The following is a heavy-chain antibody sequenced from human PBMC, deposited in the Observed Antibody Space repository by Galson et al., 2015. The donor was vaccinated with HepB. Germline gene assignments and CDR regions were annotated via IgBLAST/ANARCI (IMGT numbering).Heavy chain of an antibody. CDR3: ARVFGVVTLPDAFDI. V-gene: IGHV3-7*03. CDR1: GFTFSSYW. J-gene: IGHJ3*02. Sequence: SLRLSCAASGFTFSSYWMSWVRQAPGKGLEWVANIKQDGSEKYYVDSVKGRFTISRDNAKNSLYLQMNSLRAEDTVVYYCARVFGVVTLPDAFDIWGQGTMVTVSS. CDR2: IKQDGSEK. D-gene: IGHD3-3*01.